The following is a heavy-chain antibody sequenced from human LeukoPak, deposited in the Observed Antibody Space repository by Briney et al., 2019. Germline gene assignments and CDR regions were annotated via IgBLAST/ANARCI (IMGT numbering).Heavy chain of an antibody. V-gene: IGHV3-21*01. CDR2: ITRSSIYT. J-gene: IGHJ4*02. CDR1: GITFSSYG. CDR3: VRALYDGSGYYSHFDY. D-gene: IGHD3-22*01. Sequence: GGSLRLSCAASGITFSSYGMSWVRQAPGKGLEWVSSITRSSIYTYYADSVKGRFTISRDNAKKSLYLQMNSLRTEDTAVYYCVRALYDGSGYYSHFDYWGQGTLVTVSS.